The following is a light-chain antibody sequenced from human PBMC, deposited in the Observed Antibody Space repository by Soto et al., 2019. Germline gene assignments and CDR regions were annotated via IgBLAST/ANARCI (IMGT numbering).Light chain of an antibody. J-gene: IGLJ1*01. CDR3: SSYTSSTTLYV. Sequence: QSALAQPSSVSGSPGQSITISCTGTSTDVGGYNYVSWYQHHPGKGPKLIIYEVSNRPSGVSDRFSGSKSGNTASLTISGLQADDEADYYCSSYTSSTTLYVFGTGTKLTVL. CDR1: STDVGGYNY. V-gene: IGLV2-14*01. CDR2: EVS.